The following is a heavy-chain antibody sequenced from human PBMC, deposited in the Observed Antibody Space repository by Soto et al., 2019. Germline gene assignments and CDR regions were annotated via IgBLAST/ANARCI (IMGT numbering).Heavy chain of an antibody. CDR1: GGSICSGGYY. D-gene: IGHD3-10*01. Sequence: SETLSLTCTVSGGSICSGGYYWSWIRQHPGKGLEWIGYIYYSGSTYYNPSLKSRVTISVDTSKNQFSLKLSSVTAADTAVHYCARDWDYYGSGSYSPYYYYMDVWGKGTTVTVSS. V-gene: IGHV4-31*03. J-gene: IGHJ6*03. CDR3: ARDWDYYGSGSYSPYYYYMDV. CDR2: IYYSGST.